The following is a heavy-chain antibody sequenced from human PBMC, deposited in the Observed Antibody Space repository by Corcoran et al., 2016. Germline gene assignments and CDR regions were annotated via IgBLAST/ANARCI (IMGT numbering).Heavy chain of an antibody. J-gene: IGHJ4*02. CDR1: GGSFSGYY. CDR2: INHSGST. CDR3: ARGRNGALSVLKRDFRPTATGNCFDY. D-gene: IGHD1-1*01. V-gene: IGHV4-34*01. Sequence: QVQLQQWGAGLLKPSETLSLTCAVYGGSFSGYYWSWIRQPPGKGLEWIGEINHSGSTNYNPSLKSRVTISVDTSKNQFSLKLSSVTAADTAVYDWARGRNGALSVLKRDFRPTATGNCFDYWGQGTPVTVSS.